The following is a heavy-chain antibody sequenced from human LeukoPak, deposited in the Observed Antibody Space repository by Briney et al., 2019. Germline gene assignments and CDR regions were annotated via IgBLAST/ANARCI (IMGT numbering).Heavy chain of an antibody. CDR3: ARGGHLRPYYDSSGLD. V-gene: IGHV3-11*01. CDR2: ITSSGSTI. J-gene: IGHJ4*02. Sequence: GGTLRLSCAGSGFAFSDYYMTWIRQAPGKGLEWISYITSSGSTIHYADSVKGRFTISRDNAKNSVYLEMNDLRLEDTALYYCARGGHLRPYYDSSGLDWGQGTLVTASS. D-gene: IGHD3-22*01. CDR1: GFAFSDYY.